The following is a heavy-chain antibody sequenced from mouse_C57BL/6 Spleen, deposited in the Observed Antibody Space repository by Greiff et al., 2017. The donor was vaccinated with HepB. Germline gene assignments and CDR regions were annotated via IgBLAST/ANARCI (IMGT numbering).Heavy chain of an antibody. CDR3: ARHEGGAYYSNYGAMDY. J-gene: IGHJ4*01. CDR2: IYPGDGDT. Sequence: VQLQQSGPELVKPGASVKISCKASGYAFSSSWMNWVKQRPGKGLEWIGRIYPGDGDTNYNGKFKGKATLTADKSSSTVYMELSRLTSEDSAVYFCARHEGGAYYSNYGAMDYWGQGTSVTVSS. D-gene: IGHD2-5*01. CDR1: GYAFSSSW. V-gene: IGHV1-82*01.